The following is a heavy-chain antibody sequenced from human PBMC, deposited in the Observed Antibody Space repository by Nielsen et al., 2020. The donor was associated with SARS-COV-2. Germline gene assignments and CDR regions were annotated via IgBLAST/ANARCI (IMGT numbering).Heavy chain of an antibody. CDR3: ASLNWVDPTSN. CDR1: GFTFSSYW. D-gene: IGHD1-1*01. V-gene: IGHV3-7*01. J-gene: IGHJ4*02. CDR2: INDDGSAR. Sequence: GESLKISCVASGFTFSSYWMNLVRPAPGKGLELVANINDDGSARYYVDSVKGRFTISKANAKNSLYLQMHNLRAEDTAVYFCASLNWVDPTSNWGPGTPVTVSS.